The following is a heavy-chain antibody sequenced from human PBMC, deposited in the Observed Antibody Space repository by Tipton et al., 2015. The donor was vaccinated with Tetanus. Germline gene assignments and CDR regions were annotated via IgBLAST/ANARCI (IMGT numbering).Heavy chain of an antibody. CDR3: AREAPFSADAFDI. Sequence: SLRLSCAASGFTVSSNYMSWVRQAPGKGLEWVPVIYSGGSTYYADSVKGRFTISRDNSKNTLYLQMNSLRAEDTAVYYCAREAPFSADAFDIWGQGTMVTVSS. J-gene: IGHJ3*02. CDR1: GFTVSSNY. D-gene: IGHD1-26*01. CDR2: IYSGGST. V-gene: IGHV3-53*01.